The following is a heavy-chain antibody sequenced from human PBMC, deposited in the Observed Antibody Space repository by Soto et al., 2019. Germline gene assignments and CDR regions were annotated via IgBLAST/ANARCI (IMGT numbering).Heavy chain of an antibody. CDR3: ARGRSGSFDY. Sequence: LETLSLTCTVSGVSFSSYYWSWIRQPPGKGLEWIGYISNSGSTNYNPSLKSRVTISVGTSRNQVSLKLSSVTGADTAIYYCARGRSGSFDYWGQGTLVTVSS. CDR2: ISNSGST. D-gene: IGHD1-26*01. J-gene: IGHJ4*02. CDR1: GVSFSSYY. V-gene: IGHV4-59*12.